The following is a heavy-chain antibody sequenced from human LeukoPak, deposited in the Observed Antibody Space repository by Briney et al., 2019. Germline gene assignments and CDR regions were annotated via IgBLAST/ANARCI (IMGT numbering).Heavy chain of an antibody. CDR1: GFTFSSYA. CDR3: ARGGGQYESSGYFVRFDY. V-gene: IGHV3-30*01. Sequence: GGSLRLSCAASGFTFSSYAMHWVRQAPGKGLEWVAVISYDGSNKYYADSVKGRFTISRDNSKNTLYLQMNSLRAEDTAVYYCARGGGQYESSGYFVRFDYWGQGTLVTVSS. CDR2: ISYDGSNK. D-gene: IGHD3-22*01. J-gene: IGHJ4*02.